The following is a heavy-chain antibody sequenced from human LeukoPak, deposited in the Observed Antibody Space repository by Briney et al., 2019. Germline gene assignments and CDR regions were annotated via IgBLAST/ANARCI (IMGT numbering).Heavy chain of an antibody. D-gene: IGHD3-3*01. V-gene: IGHV1-69*05. CDR2: IIPIFGTA. Sequence: SVKVSCKASGGTFSSYAISWVRQAPGQGLEWMGGIIPIFGTANYAQKFQGRVTITTDESTSTAYMELSSLRSEDTAVYYCARDLGRTIFGVVIGDGAFDIWGQGTMVTVSS. CDR1: GGTFSSYA. CDR3: ARDLGRTIFGVVIGDGAFDI. J-gene: IGHJ3*02.